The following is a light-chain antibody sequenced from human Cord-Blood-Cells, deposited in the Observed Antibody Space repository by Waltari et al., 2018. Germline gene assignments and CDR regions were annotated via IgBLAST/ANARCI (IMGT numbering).Light chain of an antibody. CDR1: RSDVGGYNY. J-gene: IGLJ1*01. V-gene: IGLV2-11*01. CDR2: DVS. CDR3: CSYAGSYSYV. Sequence: QSALTQPPPVPASPGQSLPISSPGTRSDVGGYNYVSWYQQHPGKAPKLMIYDVSKRPSGVPDRFSGSKSGNTASLTISGLQAEDEADYYCCSYAGSYSYVVGTGTKVTVL.